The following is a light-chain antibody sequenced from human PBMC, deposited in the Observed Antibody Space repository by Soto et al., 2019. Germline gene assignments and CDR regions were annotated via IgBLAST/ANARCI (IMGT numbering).Light chain of an antibody. CDR2: EAT. Sequence: QSVLTQPASVSGSAGQSITISCTSSDVGSYNLVSWYQQHPGKAPKLLIYEATKRPSGLSNRFSGSKSGNTASLTISGLQAEDEADYYCCSFAGSSTLVVFGAGTKLTVL. J-gene: IGLJ1*01. V-gene: IGLV2-23*02. CDR1: SSDVGSYNL. CDR3: CSFAGSSTLVV.